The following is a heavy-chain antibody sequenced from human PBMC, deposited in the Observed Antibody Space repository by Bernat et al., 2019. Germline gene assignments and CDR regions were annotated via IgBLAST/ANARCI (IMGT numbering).Heavy chain of an antibody. CDR3: ARDTYPGFDY. CDR2: IWYDGSNK. V-gene: IGHV3-33*08. J-gene: IGHJ4*02. Sequence: VQLVESGGGLVQPGGSLRLSCVVSEFFSSYWMSWVRQAPGKGLEWVAVIWYDGSNKYYADSVKGRFTISRDNSKNTLYLQMNSLRAEDTAVYYCARDTYPGFDYWGQGTLVTVSS. CDR1: EFFSSYW.